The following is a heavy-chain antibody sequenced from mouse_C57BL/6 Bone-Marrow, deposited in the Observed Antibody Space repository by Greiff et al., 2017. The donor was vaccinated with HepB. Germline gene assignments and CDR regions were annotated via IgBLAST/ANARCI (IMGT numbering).Heavy chain of an antibody. Sequence: QVQLQQSGAELVKPGASVKLSCKASGYTFTSYWMHWVKQRPGQGLEWIGMIHPNSGSTNYNEKFKSKATLTVDKSSSTAYMQLSSLTSEDSAVYYCAREGGGGYGSSYWYFDVWGTGTTVTVSS. CDR1: GYTFTSYW. D-gene: IGHD1-1*01. CDR3: AREGGGGYGSSYWYFDV. V-gene: IGHV1-64*01. J-gene: IGHJ1*03. CDR2: IHPNSGST.